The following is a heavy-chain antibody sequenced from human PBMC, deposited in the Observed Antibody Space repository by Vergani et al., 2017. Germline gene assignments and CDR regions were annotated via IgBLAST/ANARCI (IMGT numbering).Heavy chain of an antibody. CDR1: GFTFSHYS. Sequence: EVQLVESGGGLVQPGGSLRLSCVASGFTFSHYSMNWVRQAPGKGLEWVSSISGNNDDVYYADSVKGRFTISRDNSTNTLYLQMNSLGAEDTAVYYCAGDSMVRGVMVYWGQGTLVTVSS. V-gene: IGHV3-21*01. J-gene: IGHJ4*02. D-gene: IGHD3-10*01. CDR2: ISGNNDDV. CDR3: AGDSMVRGVMVY.